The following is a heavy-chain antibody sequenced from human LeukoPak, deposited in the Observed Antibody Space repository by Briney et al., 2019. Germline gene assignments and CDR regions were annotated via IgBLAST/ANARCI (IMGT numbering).Heavy chain of an antibody. J-gene: IGHJ5*02. CDR1: GYTFTGYY. D-gene: IGHD6-13*01. CDR3: ARVPSIAAGGPLDP. V-gene: IGHV1-2*02. Sequence: ASVKVSCKASGYTFTGYYMHWVRQAPGQGLEWMGWINPNSGGTNYAQKFQGRVTMTRDTSISAAYMELSRLRSDDTAVYYCARVPSIAAGGPLDPWGQGTLVTVSS. CDR2: INPNSGGT.